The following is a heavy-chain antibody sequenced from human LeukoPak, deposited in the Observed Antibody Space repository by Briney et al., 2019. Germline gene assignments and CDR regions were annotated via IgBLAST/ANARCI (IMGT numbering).Heavy chain of an antibody. CDR3: ARDLTPTVTTSAY. CDR1: GFTFSSYS. V-gene: IGHV3-21*01. Sequence: GRSLRLSCAASGFTFSSYSMNWVRQAPGKGLEWVSSISSSSSYIYYADSVKGRFTISRDNAKNSLYLQMNSLRAEDTAVYYCARDLTPTVTTSAYWGQGTLVTVSS. CDR2: ISSSSSYI. D-gene: IGHD4-17*01. J-gene: IGHJ4*02.